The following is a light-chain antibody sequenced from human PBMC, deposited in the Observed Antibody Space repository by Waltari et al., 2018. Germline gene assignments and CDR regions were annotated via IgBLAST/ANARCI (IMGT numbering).Light chain of an antibody. Sequence: QSVLTQPPSASGAPGQRVTISCSGSSSTTGNNYVPWYQQPPGTVPKLPIYRNNQRASGVPDRFSGSKSGTSASLAISGLRSEDEAYYYCAPWDDSLSGWVFGGGTKLTVL. CDR2: RNN. J-gene: IGLJ3*02. V-gene: IGLV1-47*01. CDR1: SSTTGNNY. CDR3: APWDDSLSGWV.